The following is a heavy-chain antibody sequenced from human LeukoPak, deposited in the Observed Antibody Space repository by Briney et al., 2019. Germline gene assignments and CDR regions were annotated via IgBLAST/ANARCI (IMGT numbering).Heavy chain of an antibody. J-gene: IGHJ4*02. CDR1: GFTFSSYG. CDR2: ISGSGRNT. V-gene: IGHV3-23*01. D-gene: IGHD1-26*01. CDR3: ANLLGTTTAMDY. Sequence: GGSLRLSCAASGFTFSSYGMSWVRQAPGKGLEWVSTISGSGRNTYYADSVKGRFTISRDNSKNTLYLQMNSLRAEDTAVYYCANLLGTTTAMDYWGQGTLVTVSS.